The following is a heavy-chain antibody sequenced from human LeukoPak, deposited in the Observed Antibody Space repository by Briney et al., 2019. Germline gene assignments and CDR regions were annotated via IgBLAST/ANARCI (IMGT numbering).Heavy chain of an antibody. Sequence: SSETLSLTCTVSGGSISSYYWSWIRQPPGKGLEWIGYIYYSGSTNYNPSLKSRVTISVDTSKNQFSLKLSSVTAADTAVYYCARSVTPTNWFDPWGQGTLVTVSS. D-gene: IGHD4-17*01. V-gene: IGHV4-59*01. CDR1: GGSISSYY. CDR3: ARSVTPTNWFDP. J-gene: IGHJ5*02. CDR2: IYYSGST.